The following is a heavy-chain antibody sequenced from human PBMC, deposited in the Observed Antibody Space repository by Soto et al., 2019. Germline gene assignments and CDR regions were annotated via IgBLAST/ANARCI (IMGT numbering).Heavy chain of an antibody. CDR2: INSDGSST. J-gene: IGHJ4*02. D-gene: IGHD5-12*01. Sequence: EVQLVESGGGLVQPGGSLRLSCAASGFTFSSYWMHWVRQAPGKGLVWVSRINSDGSSTSYADSVKGRFTISRDNAKNTLYLQMNSLRAEDTAVYYCARDQGGVWWRLKYYFDYWGQGTLVTVSS. CDR1: GFTFSSYW. V-gene: IGHV3-74*01. CDR3: ARDQGGVWWRLKYYFDY.